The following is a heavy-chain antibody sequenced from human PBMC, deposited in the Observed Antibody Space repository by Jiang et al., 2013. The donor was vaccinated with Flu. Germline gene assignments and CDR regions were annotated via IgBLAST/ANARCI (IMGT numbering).Heavy chain of an antibody. Sequence: SQTLSLTCAISGDSVSSNSAAWNWIRQSPSRGLEWLGRTYYRSKWYNDYAVSVKSRITINPDTSKNQFSLQLNSVTPEDTAVYYCARVLGVVSRGVRLFEGGRGYGMDVWGQGTTVTVSS. CDR2: TYYRSKWYN. CDR3: ARVLGVVSRGVRLFEGGRGYGMDV. V-gene: IGHV6-1*01. J-gene: IGHJ6*02. D-gene: IGHD3-3*01. CDR1: GDSVSSNSAA.